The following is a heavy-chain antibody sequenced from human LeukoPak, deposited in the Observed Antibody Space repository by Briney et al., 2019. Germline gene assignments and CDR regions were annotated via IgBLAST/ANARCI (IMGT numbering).Heavy chain of an antibody. V-gene: IGHV4-59*01. Sequence: SETLSLTCTVSGGSISSYYWSWIRQPPGKGLEWIGYIYYSGSTNYNPSLKSRVTISVDTSKNQFSLKLSSVTAADTAVYYCARVGHYYDSSGYEDDYWGQGTLVTVSS. J-gene: IGHJ4*02. CDR2: IYYSGST. CDR1: GGSISSYY. D-gene: IGHD3-22*01. CDR3: ARVGHYYDSSGYEDDY.